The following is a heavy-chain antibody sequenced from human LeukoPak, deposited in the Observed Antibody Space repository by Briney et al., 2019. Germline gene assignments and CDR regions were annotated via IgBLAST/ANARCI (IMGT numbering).Heavy chain of an antibody. CDR2: ISGSTSSASST. CDR1: GFTFSNYA. CDR3: AKDATGFSDFDY. J-gene: IGHJ4*02. D-gene: IGHD3-9*01. V-gene: IGHV3-23*01. Sequence: TGGSLRLSCVASGFTFSNYAMSWVRQAPGKGLEWVSAISGSTSSASSTYHADSVKGRFTISRDNSKNTLYLQMNSLRADDTAVYYCAKDATGFSDFDYWGQGTLVTVSS.